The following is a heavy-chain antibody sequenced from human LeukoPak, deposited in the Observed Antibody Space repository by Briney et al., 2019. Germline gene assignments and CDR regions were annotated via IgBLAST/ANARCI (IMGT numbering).Heavy chain of an antibody. CDR2: IYNSGST. Sequence: SETLSLTCSVSGDSISTSSYYWGWIRQPPGKGLEWIGSIYNSGSTYYNPSLKSRVTISVDTSKNQFSLKLNSVTAADTAVYYCARGGSDSLWLGELSPFWYYYYMDVWGKGTTVTVSS. J-gene: IGHJ6*03. D-gene: IGHD3-10*01. CDR3: ARGGSDSLWLGELSPFWYYYYMDV. CDR1: GDSISTSSYY. V-gene: IGHV4-39*01.